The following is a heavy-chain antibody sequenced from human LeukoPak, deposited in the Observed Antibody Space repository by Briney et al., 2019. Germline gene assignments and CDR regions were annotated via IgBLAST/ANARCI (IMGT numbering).Heavy chain of an antibody. CDR1: GGPIDRHY. J-gene: IGHJ4*02. CDR3: ASRPAGSTWYGVFDY. CDR2: VFYPGST. V-gene: IGHV4-59*11. D-gene: IGHD6-13*01. Sequence: SETLSLTCTVSGGPIDRHYWSWIRQPPGKGLEWIGYVFYPGSTNYNPSLKTRVTMSLDTSRDQFSLRLTSVTAADTAIYYCASRPAGSTWYGVFDYWSQGTLVTVSS.